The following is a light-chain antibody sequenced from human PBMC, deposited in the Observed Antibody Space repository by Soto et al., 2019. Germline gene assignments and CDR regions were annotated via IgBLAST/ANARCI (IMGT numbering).Light chain of an antibody. V-gene: IGKV3-20*01. J-gene: IGKJ2*01. CDR2: GAS. CDR1: QTVYSNY. Sequence: VLTQSPGTLSLSPGERATLSCRASQTVYSNYLAWYQQKPGQAPRLLIYGASSRATGIPDRFSGSGSGTDFTLTISRLEPEDFAVYYCQQYGSSVSYTFGQGTKREIK. CDR3: QQYGSSVSYT.